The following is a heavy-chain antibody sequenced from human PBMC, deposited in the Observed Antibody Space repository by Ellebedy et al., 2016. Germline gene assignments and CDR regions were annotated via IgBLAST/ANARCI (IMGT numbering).Heavy chain of an antibody. CDR3: ARGEVFGSGYRYNWFDP. D-gene: IGHD3-22*01. V-gene: IGHV3-30*03. J-gene: IGHJ5*02. CDR2: ISYDGSNK. Sequence: GESLKISXAASGFTFSSYGMHWVRQAPGKGLEWVAVISYDGSNKYYADSVKGRFTISRDNSKNTLYLQMNSLRAEDTAVYYCARGEVFGSGYRYNWFDPWGQGTLVTVSS. CDR1: GFTFSSYG.